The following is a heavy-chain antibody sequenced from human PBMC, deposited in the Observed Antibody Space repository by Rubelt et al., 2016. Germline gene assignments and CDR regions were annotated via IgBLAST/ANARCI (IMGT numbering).Heavy chain of an antibody. J-gene: IGHJ4*02. CDR3: ARALLLNSNWYYFDY. V-gene: IGHV3-66*01. Sequence: PGGSLRLSCGASGLTVRSNYMSWVRQAPGKGLEWVSMINSAGDTYYADSVKGRFVISRDNSKNTLYLQMSSLRAEDTAVYYCARALLLNSNWYYFDYWGQGTLVTVSS. CDR2: INSAGDT. D-gene: IGHD6-13*01. CDR1: GLTVRSNY.